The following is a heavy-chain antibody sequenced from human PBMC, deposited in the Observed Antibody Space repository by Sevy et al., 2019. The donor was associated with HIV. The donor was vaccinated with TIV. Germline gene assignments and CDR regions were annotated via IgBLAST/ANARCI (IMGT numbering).Heavy chain of an antibody. V-gene: IGHV3-30-3*01. CDR3: ARAASRRITIFGVVIDTHFDY. CDR2: ISYDGSNK. D-gene: IGHD3-3*01. Sequence: GGSLRLSCAASGFTFSSYAMHWVRQAPGKGLEWVAVISYDGSNKYYADSVKGRFTISRDNSKNTLYLQMNSLRAEDTAVYYCARAASRRITIFGVVIDTHFDYWGQGTLITVSS. J-gene: IGHJ4*02. CDR1: GFTFSSYA.